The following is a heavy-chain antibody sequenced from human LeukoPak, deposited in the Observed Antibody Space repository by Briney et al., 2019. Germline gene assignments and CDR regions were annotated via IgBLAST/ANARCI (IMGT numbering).Heavy chain of an antibody. Sequence: GGSLRLSCAASGFTFSTYGMNWVRQAPGKGLEWVSHITRSSSTIYYADSVKGRFTISRDNAKNSLFLQMNSLRAEDTAVYYCARDLRGSTPYYYYYMDAWGKGTTVTVSS. D-gene: IGHD1-26*01. J-gene: IGHJ6*03. V-gene: IGHV3-48*01. CDR3: ARDLRGSTPYYYYYMDA. CDR1: GFTFSTYG. CDR2: ITRSSSTI.